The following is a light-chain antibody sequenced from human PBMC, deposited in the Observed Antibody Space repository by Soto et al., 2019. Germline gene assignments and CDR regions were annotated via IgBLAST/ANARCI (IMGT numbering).Light chain of an antibody. CDR3: QQYDGFTWT. V-gene: IGKV3-20*01. CDR1: QSVTSSY. Sequence: EIVLTQSPGTLSLSPGERATLSCRASQSVTSSYLDWYQQKPGQAPRLLIYSTSTRATGIPDRFSGSGSGTDFTLTISRLEPEDFAVYYCQQYDGFTWTFGQGTKVEIK. CDR2: STS. J-gene: IGKJ1*01.